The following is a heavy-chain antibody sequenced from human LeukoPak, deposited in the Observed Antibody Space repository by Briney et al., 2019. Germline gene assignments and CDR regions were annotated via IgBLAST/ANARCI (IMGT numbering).Heavy chain of an antibody. V-gene: IGHV4-34*01. J-gene: IGHJ4*02. CDR3: AREGGDVGATRRYFDY. Sequence: SETLSLTCAVYGGSFSGYYWSWIRQPPGKGLEWIGEINHSGSTNYNPSLKSRVTISVDTSKNQFSLKLSSVTAADTAVYYCAREGGDVGATRRYFDYWGQGTLVTVSS. CDR2: INHSGST. CDR1: GGSFSGYY. D-gene: IGHD1-26*01.